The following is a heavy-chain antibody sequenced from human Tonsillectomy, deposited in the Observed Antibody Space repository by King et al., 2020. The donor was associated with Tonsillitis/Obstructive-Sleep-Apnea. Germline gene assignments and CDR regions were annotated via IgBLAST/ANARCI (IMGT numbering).Heavy chain of an antibody. CDR1: GGSFSVYY. CDR3: ARGDFVVVVAASNYYYYMDV. V-gene: IGHV4-34*01. D-gene: IGHD2-15*01. J-gene: IGHJ6*03. Sequence: VQLQQWGAGLLKPSETLSLTCAVYGGSFSVYYWSWIRQPPGKGLEWIGEINHSGSTNYNPSLKSRVTISVDTSKNQFSLKLSSVTAADTAVYYCARGDFVVVVAASNYYYYMDVWGKGTTVTVSS. CDR2: INHSGST.